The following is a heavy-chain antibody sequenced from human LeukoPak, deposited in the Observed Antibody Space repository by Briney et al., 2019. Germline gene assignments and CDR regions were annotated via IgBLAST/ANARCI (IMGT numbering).Heavy chain of an antibody. CDR2: ISSSSSTI. CDR3: ARGTLDYDFWSGRFFYMDV. J-gene: IGHJ6*03. CDR1: GFTFSSYS. Sequence: PGGSLRLSCAASGFTFSSYSMNWVRQAPGKGLEWVSYISSSSSTIYYADSVKGRFTISRDNAKNSLYLQMNSLRAEDTAVYFCARGTLDYDFWSGRFFYMDVWGKGTTVTVSS. V-gene: IGHV3-48*01. D-gene: IGHD3-3*01.